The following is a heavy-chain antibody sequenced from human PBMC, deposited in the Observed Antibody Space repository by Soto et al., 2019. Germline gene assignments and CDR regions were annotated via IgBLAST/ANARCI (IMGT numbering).Heavy chain of an antibody. J-gene: IGHJ5*02. CDR2: IYHSGST. V-gene: IGHV4-4*02. D-gene: IGHD4-4*01. CDR1: SGSISSSNW. Sequence: QVQLQESGPGLVKPSGTLSLTCAVSSGSISSSNWWSWVRQPPGKGLDGIGEIYHSGSTNYNPSLKSRVTISVDKSKKQFSRKLSSVTAADTAVYYCARNTVTTLDPWFDPWGQGPLVAVSS. CDR3: ARNTVTTLDPWFDP.